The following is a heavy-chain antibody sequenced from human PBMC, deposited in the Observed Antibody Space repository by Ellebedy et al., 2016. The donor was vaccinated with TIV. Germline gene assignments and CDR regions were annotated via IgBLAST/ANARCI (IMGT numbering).Heavy chain of an antibody. J-gene: IGHJ4*02. CDR3: AKDRPRQQLVTLDY. V-gene: IGHV3-23*01. CDR1: GFTFSSYA. CDR2: ISGSGGST. Sequence: GESLNISXAASGFTFSSYAMSWVRQAPGKGLEWVSAISGSGGSTYYADSVKGRFTISRDNSKNTLYLQMNSLRAEDTAVYYCAKDRPRQQLVTLDYWGQGTLVTVSS. D-gene: IGHD6-13*01.